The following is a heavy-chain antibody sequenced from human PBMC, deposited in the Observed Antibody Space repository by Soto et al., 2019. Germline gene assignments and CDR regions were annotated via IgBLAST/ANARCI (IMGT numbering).Heavy chain of an antibody. Sequence: QVQLVESGGGVVQPGRSLRLSCAASGFTFSSYAMHWVRQAPGKGLEWVAVISYDGSNKYYADSVKGRFTISRDNSKNTLYLQMNSLRAEDTAVYYCARDAARPGSSWYYFDYWGQGTLVTVSS. CDR2: ISYDGSNK. V-gene: IGHV3-30-3*01. CDR3: ARDAARPGSSWYYFDY. CDR1: GFTFSSYA. J-gene: IGHJ4*02. D-gene: IGHD6-13*01.